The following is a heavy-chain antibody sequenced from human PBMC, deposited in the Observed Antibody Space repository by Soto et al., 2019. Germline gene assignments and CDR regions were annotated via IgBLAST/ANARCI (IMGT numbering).Heavy chain of an antibody. D-gene: IGHD6-25*01. J-gene: IGHJ6*03. CDR1: GGTFSSYA. CDR2: IIPIFGTA. CDR3: AREESGSRYYHYMDV. Sequence: SVKVSCKASGGTFSSYAISWVRQAPGQGLEWMGGIIPIFGTANYAQKFQGRVTITADKSTSTAYMELSSLRSEDTAVYYCAREESGSRYYHYMDVWGKGTTVTVSS. V-gene: IGHV1-69*06.